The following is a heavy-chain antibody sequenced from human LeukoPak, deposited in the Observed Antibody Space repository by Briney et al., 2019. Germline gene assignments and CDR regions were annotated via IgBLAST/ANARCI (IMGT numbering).Heavy chain of an antibody. D-gene: IGHD2-21*01. CDR1: GFSFSSKW. Sequence: GGSLRLSCKASGFSFSSKWMHWVRQGPGRGLEWVARISHDASIRSYADSVKARFTISRDNTKNTLYLQMNSLRAEDTAVYFCARDFYTDYYSSPGDDFDFWGQGTLVTVSS. V-gene: IGHV3-74*01. CDR3: ARDFYTDYYSSPGDDFDF. J-gene: IGHJ4*02. CDR2: ISHDASIR.